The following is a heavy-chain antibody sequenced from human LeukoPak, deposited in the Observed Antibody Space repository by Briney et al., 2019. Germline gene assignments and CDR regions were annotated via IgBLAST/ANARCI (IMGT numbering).Heavy chain of an antibody. CDR2: MNPTSGNT. CDR3: TRNIAPGGKGYYFDY. D-gene: IGHD6-13*01. J-gene: IGHJ4*02. CDR1: GYTFTTYD. V-gene: IGHV1-8*01. Sequence: ASVKVCCKASGYTFTTYDFNWLRQATGQGLEWMGWMNPTSGNTGYAQNFQGRVTMTRDTSTSTAYLELSSLGSEDTAVYYCTRNIAPGGKGYYFDYWGQGTLVTVSS.